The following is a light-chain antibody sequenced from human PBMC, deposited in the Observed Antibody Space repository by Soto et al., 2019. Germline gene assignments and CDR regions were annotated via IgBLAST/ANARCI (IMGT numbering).Light chain of an antibody. CDR2: DAS. CDR3: QQRSSWPTIT. V-gene: IGKV3-11*01. J-gene: IGKJ5*01. CDR1: HYISSD. Sequence: ELVWTPTQRTLSLSQGGRALLSCRASHYISSDLAWYQHKPGQAPRLLIYDASARATGIPARFSGSGSGTDFTLTISELQPEDLGIYYGQQRSSWPTITFGQGTKLDIK.